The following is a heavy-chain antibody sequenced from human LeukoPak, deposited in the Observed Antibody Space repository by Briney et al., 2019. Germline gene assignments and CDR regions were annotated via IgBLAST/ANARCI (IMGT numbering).Heavy chain of an antibody. D-gene: IGHD2-2*01. CDR1: GYSISSGYY. V-gene: IGHV4-38-2*01. Sequence: PAETLFLTCAVSGYSISSGYYWGWMRQPPGKGLEWIGSIYHSGSTYYNPSLKSRVTISVDTSKNQFSLKLSSVTAADTAVYYCARLGYCSSTSCFPWGQGTLVTVSS. CDR3: ARLGYCSSTSCFP. CDR2: IYHSGST. J-gene: IGHJ5*02.